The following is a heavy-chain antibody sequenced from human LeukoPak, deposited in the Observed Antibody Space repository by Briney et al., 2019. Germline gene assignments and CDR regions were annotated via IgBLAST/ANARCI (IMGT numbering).Heavy chain of an antibody. CDR1: GGSISSYY. CDR2: IYYSGST. J-gene: IGHJ5*02. D-gene: IGHD3-22*01. Sequence: SETLFLTCTVSGGSISSYYWSWIRQPPGKGLEWIGYIYYSGSTNYNPFLKSRVTISVDTSKNQFSLKLSAVTAAGTAVYYCARGNYDRKHRIINDPWGQGTLVTVSS. V-gene: IGHV4-59*01. CDR3: ARGNYDRKHRIINDP.